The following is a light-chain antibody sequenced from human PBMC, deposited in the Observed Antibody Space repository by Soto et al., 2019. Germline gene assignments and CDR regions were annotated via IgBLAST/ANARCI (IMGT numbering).Light chain of an antibody. V-gene: IGLV2-14*03. CDR3: SSYTTSSTYV. CDR1: SSDVGAYNY. CDR2: DVR. J-gene: IGLJ1*01. Sequence: QSVLTQPASVSGSPGQSIAISCTGTSSDVGAYNYVSWYQQHPGKAPKLIVYDVRNRPSGVSNRFSGSQSGNTASLTTSGLQAEDEADYYCSSYTTSSTYVFGTGTKVT.